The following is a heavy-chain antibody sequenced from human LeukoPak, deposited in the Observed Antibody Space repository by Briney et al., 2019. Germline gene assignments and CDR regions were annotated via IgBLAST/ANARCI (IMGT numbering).Heavy chain of an antibody. CDR2: IYSGGST. CDR3: ARGATTVTDLGPAGGGWYKNWFDP. J-gene: IGHJ5*02. V-gene: IGHV3-53*01. D-gene: IGHD4-11*01. CDR1: GFTVSSNY. Sequence: GGSLRLSCAASGFTVSSNYMSWVRQAPGKGLEWVSVIYSGGSTYYADSVKGRFTISRDNSKNTLYLQMNSLRAEDTAVYYCARGATTVTDLGPAGGGWYKNWFDPWGQGTLVTVSS.